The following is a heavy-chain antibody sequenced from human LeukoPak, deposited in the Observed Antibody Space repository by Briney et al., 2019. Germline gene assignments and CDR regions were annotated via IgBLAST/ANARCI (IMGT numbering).Heavy chain of an antibody. Sequence: GGSLRLSCAAAGFTFSGHWMSWVRQAPGKGLEWVATIKGGGSEKFYVDSVKGRFTISRDNSKNTLYLQMNSLRAEDTAVYYCAKEGSSKLYFDYWGQGTLVTVSS. V-gene: IGHV3-7*03. J-gene: IGHJ4*02. CDR3: AKEGSSKLYFDY. CDR2: IKGGGSEK. D-gene: IGHD1-26*01. CDR1: GFTFSGHW.